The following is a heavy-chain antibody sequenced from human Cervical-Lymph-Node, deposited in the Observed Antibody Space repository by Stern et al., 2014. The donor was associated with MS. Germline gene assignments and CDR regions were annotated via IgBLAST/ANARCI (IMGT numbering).Heavy chain of an antibody. Sequence: VHLVESGGGVVQPGRSLRLSCAASGSTFSSYGMHWVRQAPGKGLEWVAVISYDGSNKYYADSVKGRFTISRDNSKNTLYLQMNSLRAEDTAVYYCATARLGYCSSNSCYTVDYWGQGTLVTVSS. V-gene: IGHV3-30*03. J-gene: IGHJ4*02. CDR3: ATARLGYCSSNSCYTVDY. CDR2: ISYDGSNK. D-gene: IGHD2-2*02. CDR1: GSTFSSYG.